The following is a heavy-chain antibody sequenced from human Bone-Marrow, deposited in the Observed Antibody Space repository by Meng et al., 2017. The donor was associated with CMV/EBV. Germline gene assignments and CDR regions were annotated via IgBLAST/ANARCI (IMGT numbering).Heavy chain of an antibody. V-gene: IGHV1-2*02. J-gene: IGHJ3*02. CDR3: ARGARYYDSSGYQGSDAFDI. CDR1: GYTFTGYY. Sequence: SVKVSCKASGYTFTGYYMHWVRQAPGQGLEWMGWINPNSGGTNYAQKFQGRVTMTRDTSISTAYMELSRLRSDDTAVYYCARGARYYDSSGYQGSDAFDIWGQGTMVTVSS. CDR2: INPNSGGT. D-gene: IGHD3-22*01.